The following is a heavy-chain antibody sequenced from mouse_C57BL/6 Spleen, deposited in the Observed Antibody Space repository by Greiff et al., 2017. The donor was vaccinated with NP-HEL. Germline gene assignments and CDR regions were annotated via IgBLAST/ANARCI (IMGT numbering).Heavy chain of an antibody. CDR1: GFTFSDYG. CDR3: ARDYYEGWYFDV. V-gene: IGHV5-17*01. CDR2: ISSGSSTI. D-gene: IGHD1-1*01. Sequence: EVQGVESGGGLVKSGGSLKLSCAASGFTFSDYGMHWVRQAPEKGLEWVAYISSGSSTIYYADTVKGRFTISSDNAKNTLFLQMTSLRSEDTAMYYCARDYYEGWYFDVWGTGTTVTVSS. J-gene: IGHJ1*03.